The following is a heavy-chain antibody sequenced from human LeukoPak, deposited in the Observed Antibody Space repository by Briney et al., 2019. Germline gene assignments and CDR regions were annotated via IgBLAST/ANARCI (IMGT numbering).Heavy chain of an antibody. CDR3: ARAGYSYGPDY. CDR2: IYHSGST. CDR1: GYSIGSGYY. D-gene: IGHD5-18*01. J-gene: IGHJ4*02. V-gene: IGHV4-38-2*02. Sequence: SETLSLTRTVSGYSIGSGYYWGWIRQPPGKGLEWIGSIYHSGSTYYNPSLKSRVTISVDTSKNQFSLKLSSVTAADTAVYYCARAGYSYGPDYWGQGTLVTVSS.